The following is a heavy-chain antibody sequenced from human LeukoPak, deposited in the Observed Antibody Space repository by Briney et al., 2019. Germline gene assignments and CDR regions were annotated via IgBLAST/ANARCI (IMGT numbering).Heavy chain of an antibody. J-gene: IGHJ6*02. CDR1: GYTFTSYD. Sequence: ASVKVSCKASGYTFTSYDINWVRQATGQGLEWMGWMNPNSGNTGYAQKFQGRVTMTRNTSISTAYMELSSLRSEDTAVYYCARGWEYSSGWPYYYYYYGMDVWGQGTTVTVSS. CDR2: MNPNSGNT. CDR3: ARGWEYSSGWPYYYYYYGMDV. D-gene: IGHD6-19*01. V-gene: IGHV1-8*01.